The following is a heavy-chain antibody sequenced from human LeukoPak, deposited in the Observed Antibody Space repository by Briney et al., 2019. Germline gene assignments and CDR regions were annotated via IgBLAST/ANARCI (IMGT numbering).Heavy chain of an antibody. D-gene: IGHD5-12*01. V-gene: IGHV3-30*02. J-gene: IGHJ4*02. CDR2: IRYDGSNK. Sequence: GGSLRLSCAASGFTFSSYGMHWVRQAPGKGLEWVAFIRYDGSNKYYADSVKGRFTISRDNSKNTLYLQMNSLRAEDTAVYYCAKDPVGYDYYFDYWGQGALVTVSS. CDR1: GFTFSSYG. CDR3: AKDPVGYDYYFDY.